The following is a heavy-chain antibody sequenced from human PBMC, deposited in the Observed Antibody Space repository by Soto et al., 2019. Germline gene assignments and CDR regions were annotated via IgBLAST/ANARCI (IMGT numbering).Heavy chain of an antibody. D-gene: IGHD1-1*01. CDR2: ISHGGNT. V-gene: IGHV4-4*02. Sequence: SETLSLTCAVSGDSISSRNWWSWVRQPPGKGLEWIGEISHGGNTNYNPSLQSRVTISVDKSKNQFSLKLSSVTAADTAVYYCARDTTPSLWGQGILVTVSS. J-gene: IGHJ4*02. CDR3: ARDTTPSL. CDR1: GDSISSRNW.